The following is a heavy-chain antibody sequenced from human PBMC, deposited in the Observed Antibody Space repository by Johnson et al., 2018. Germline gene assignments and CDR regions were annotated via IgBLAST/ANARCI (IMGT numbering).Heavy chain of an antibody. V-gene: IGHV3-21*01. J-gene: IGHJ3*02. CDR2: ISSSSSFI. CDR3: AREQDIVGVEAAFEI. Sequence: LVESGGGLVKPGGSLRLSCAASGFTFSSYSMNWVRQAPGKGLEWVSSISSSSSFIYYADSVKGRFTISRDNAKNSLYLQMNSLRAEDTAVDYCAREQDIVGVEAAFEIWGQGTRVTVSS. CDR1: GFTFSSYS. D-gene: IGHD2-15*01.